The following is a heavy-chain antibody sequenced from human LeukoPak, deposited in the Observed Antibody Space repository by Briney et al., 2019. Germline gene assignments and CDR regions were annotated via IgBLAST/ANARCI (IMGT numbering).Heavy chain of an antibody. CDR3: ARVSPYYDSSGYYAVNDAFDI. Sequence: GGSPRLSCAASGFTFSSYSMNWVRQAPGKGLEWVSYISSSSSTIYYADSVKGRFTISRDNAKNSLYLQMNSLRAEDTAVYYCARVSPYYDSSGYYAVNDAFDIWGQGTMVTVSS. D-gene: IGHD3-22*01. V-gene: IGHV3-48*01. J-gene: IGHJ3*02. CDR2: ISSSSSTI. CDR1: GFTFSSYS.